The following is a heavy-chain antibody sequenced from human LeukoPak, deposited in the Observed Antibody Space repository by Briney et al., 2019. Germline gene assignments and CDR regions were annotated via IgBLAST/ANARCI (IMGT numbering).Heavy chain of an antibody. V-gene: IGHV3-7*01. CDR3: ARDCSGGSCYSGELGY. J-gene: IGHJ4*02. CDR2: IKQDGSEK. D-gene: IGHD2-15*01. CDR1: GFTFSSYW. Sequence: PGGSLRLSSAASGFTFSSYWMSWVRQAPGKGLEWVANIKQDGSEKYYVDSVKGRFTISRDNAKNSLYLQMNSLRAEDTAVYYCARDCSGGSCYSGELGYWGQGTLVTVSS.